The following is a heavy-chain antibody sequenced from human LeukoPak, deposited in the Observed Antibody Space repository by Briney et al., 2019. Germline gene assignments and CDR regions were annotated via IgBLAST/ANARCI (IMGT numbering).Heavy chain of an antibody. V-gene: IGHV3-23*01. CDR2: ISWNSGSI. Sequence: GGSLRLSCADSGLTISNNWMSWVRQAPGKGLEWVSGISWNSGSIGYADSVKGRFTNSRDNAKNTLYLQMHSLRAEDTAVYYCAKSRGLQRPDYFDYWGQGTLVAVSS. CDR3: AKSRGLQRPDYFDY. D-gene: IGHD5-24*01. CDR1: GLTISNNW. J-gene: IGHJ4*02.